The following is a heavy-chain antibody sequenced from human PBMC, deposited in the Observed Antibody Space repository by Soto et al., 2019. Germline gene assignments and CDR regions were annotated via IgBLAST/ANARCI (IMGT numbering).Heavy chain of an antibody. V-gene: IGHV1-8*01. D-gene: IGHD3-3*01. CDR3: ARAHVTIFGVVIMPHYYYYYGMDV. CDR2: MNPNSGNT. J-gene: IGHJ6*02. CDR1: GYTFTSYD. Sequence: ASVKVSCKASGYTFTSYDINWVRQATGQGLEWMGWMNPNSGNTGYAQKFQGRGTMTRNTSISTAYMELSSLRSEDTAVYYCARAHVTIFGVVIMPHYYYYYGMDVWGQGTTVTVSS.